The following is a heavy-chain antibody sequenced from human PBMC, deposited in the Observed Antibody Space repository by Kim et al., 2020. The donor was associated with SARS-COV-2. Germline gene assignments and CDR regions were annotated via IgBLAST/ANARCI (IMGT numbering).Heavy chain of an antibody. CDR3: ARVVYSSSSTSFDY. CDR1: GGSFSGYY. CDR2: INHSGST. J-gene: IGHJ4*02. D-gene: IGHD6-13*01. Sequence: SDTLSLTCAVYGGSFSGYYWSWIRQPPGKGLEWIGEINHSGSTNYNPSLKSRVTISVDTSKNQFSLKLSSVTAADTAVYYCARVVYSSSSTSFDYWGQGTLVTVSS. V-gene: IGHV4-34*01.